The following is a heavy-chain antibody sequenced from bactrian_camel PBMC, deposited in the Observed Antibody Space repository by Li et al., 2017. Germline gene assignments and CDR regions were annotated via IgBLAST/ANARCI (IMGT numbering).Heavy chain of an antibody. CDR2: INNGGSST. CDR1: GFTFSNYN. D-gene: IGHD6*01. Sequence: VQLVESGGGLVQPGGSLRLSCKVSGFTFSNYNMNWLRQAPGKGLEWVAAINNGGSSTYYADFVKDRFTISRDNGKNMLYLQLNSLKTEDSALYYCANWPTYGGTWLSSPDFGYWGQGTQVTVS. V-gene: IGHV3S1*01. J-gene: IGHJ6*01. CDR3: ANWPTYGGTWLSSPDFGY.